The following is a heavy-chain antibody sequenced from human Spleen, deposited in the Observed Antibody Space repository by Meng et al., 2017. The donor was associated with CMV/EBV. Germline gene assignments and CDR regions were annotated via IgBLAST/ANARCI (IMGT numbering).Heavy chain of an antibody. V-gene: IGHV3-11*01. D-gene: IGHD1-26*01. CDR1: GFTVSSNY. J-gene: IGHJ6*02. Sequence: GGSLRLSCAASGFTVSSNYMSWIRQAPGKGLEWVSYITTSGTILYYADSVKGRFTVSRDNAKNSLYLQMNRLRAEDTAVYYCARDIGMTYYGVDVWGQGTTVTVSS. CDR3: ARDIGMTYYGVDV. CDR2: ITTSGTIL.